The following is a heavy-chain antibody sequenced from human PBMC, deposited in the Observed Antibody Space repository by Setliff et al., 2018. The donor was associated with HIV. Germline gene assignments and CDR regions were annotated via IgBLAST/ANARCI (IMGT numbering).Heavy chain of an antibody. D-gene: IGHD3-3*01. V-gene: IGHV3-48*01. CDR3: ARDDGQFLAWFWADGFGI. CDR2: IRGSSSTF. Sequence: GGSLRLSCAASGFTFSVYCMNWVRQAPGKGLEWVSYIRGSSSTFDYADSAKGRFIISRDNAKNSLYLQMSSLRAEDTAVYCCARDDGQFLAWFWADGFGIWGQGTMVTVSS. J-gene: IGHJ3*02. CDR1: GFTFSVYC.